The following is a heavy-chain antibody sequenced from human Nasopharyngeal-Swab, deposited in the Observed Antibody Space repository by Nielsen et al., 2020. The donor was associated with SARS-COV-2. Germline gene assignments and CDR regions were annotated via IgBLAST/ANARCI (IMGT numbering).Heavy chain of an antibody. J-gene: IGHJ4*02. D-gene: IGHD6-13*01. V-gene: IGHV3-7*01. CDR2: IKQDGSEK. CDR3: ARGPGSWYSPDY. CDR1: GITFSRYW. Sequence: GGSLRLSCAASGITFSRYWMSWVRQAPGKGLEWVANIKQDGSEKYYVDSVKGRFTISRDNAKNSLYLQMNSLRAEDTAVYYCARGPGSWYSPDYWGQGTLVTVSS.